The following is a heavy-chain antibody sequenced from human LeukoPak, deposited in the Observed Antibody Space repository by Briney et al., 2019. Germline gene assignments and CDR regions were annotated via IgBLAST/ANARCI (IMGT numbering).Heavy chain of an antibody. CDR2: IIPIFGTA. V-gene: IGHV1-69*05. J-gene: IGHJ4*01. Sequence: GASVKVSCKASGGTFSSYAISWVRQAPGQGLEWIGGIIPIFGTANYAQKFQGRVTMTRDTSISTAYMELSRLRSDDTAVYYCARSLRGGYESGIDYWGQGTLVTVSS. CDR3: ARSLRGGYESGIDY. CDR1: GGTFSSYA. D-gene: IGHD5-12*01.